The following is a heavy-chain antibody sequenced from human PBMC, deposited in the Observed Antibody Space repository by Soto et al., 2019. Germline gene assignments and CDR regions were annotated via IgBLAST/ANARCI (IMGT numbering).Heavy chain of an antibody. CDR1: GGSVSSHH. Sequence: QVQLQESGPGLVKPSETLSLTCTVSGGSVSSHHWTWIRQPPGKGLEWIGDYSDSTSYSPSLKSRXPITAATSKHQSSLKLSSVTATDPAVYYCATYRRGEGGRGYWGQGTLVTVSS. CDR2: DYSDST. J-gene: IGHJ4*02. V-gene: IGHV4-59*08. CDR3: ATYRRGEGGRGY. D-gene: IGHD3-16*01.